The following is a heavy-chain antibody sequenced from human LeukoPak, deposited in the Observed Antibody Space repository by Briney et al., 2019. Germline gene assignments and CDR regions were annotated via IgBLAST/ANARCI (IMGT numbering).Heavy chain of an antibody. CDR1: GYTLTELS. D-gene: IGHD3-22*01. CDR3: ATVVRRSSGYSLPFDY. V-gene: IGHV1-24*01. J-gene: IGHJ4*02. CDR2: FDPEDGET. Sequence: ASVKVSCKVSGYTLTELSMHWVRQAPGKGLEWMGGFDPEDGETIYAQKFQGRVTMTEDASTDTAYMELSSLRSEDTAVYYCATVVRRSSGYSLPFDYWGQGTLVTVSS.